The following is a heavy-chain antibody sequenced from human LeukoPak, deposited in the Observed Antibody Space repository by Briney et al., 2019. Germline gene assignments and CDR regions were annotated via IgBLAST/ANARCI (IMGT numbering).Heavy chain of an antibody. Sequence: PSETLSLTCSVSTYSISSAYYWGWIRQPPGKGLQWIGSIYHSGSTSYNPSLKSRVTISVDTSKNQFSLKLSSVTAADTAVYYCARVRRIDWLFRGGWFDPWGQGTLVTVSS. CDR1: TYSISSAYY. CDR2: IYHSGST. V-gene: IGHV4-38-2*02. J-gene: IGHJ5*02. D-gene: IGHD3-9*01. CDR3: ARVRRIDWLFRGGWFDP.